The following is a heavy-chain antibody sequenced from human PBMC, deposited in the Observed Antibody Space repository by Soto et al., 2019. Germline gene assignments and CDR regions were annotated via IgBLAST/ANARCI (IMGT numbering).Heavy chain of an antibody. CDR2: IIPILGIA. CDR3: ARDHSPYYYDSSGYYHYFDY. D-gene: IGHD3-22*01. V-gene: IGHV1-69*04. J-gene: IGHJ4*02. CDR1: GGTFSSYT. Sequence: SVKVSCKASGGTFSSYTISWVRQAPGQGLEWMGRIIPILGIANYAQKFQGRVTITADKSTSTAYMKLSSLRYEDTAVYYFARDHSPYYYDSSGYYHYFDYWGQGTLVTVSS.